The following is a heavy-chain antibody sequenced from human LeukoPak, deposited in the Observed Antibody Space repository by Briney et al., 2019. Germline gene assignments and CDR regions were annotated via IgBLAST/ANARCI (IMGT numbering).Heavy chain of an antibody. CDR2: IYYSGST. CDR1: GGSISSYY. Sequence: SETLSLTCTVSGGSISSYYWSWIRQPPGKGLEWIGYIYYSGSTNYNPSLKSRVTISVDPSKNQFSLKLSSVTAADTAVYYCARDQMVRGVITSGYYYYYYMDVWGKGTTVTVSS. D-gene: IGHD3-10*01. J-gene: IGHJ6*03. V-gene: IGHV4-59*01. CDR3: ARDQMVRGVITSGYYYYYYMDV.